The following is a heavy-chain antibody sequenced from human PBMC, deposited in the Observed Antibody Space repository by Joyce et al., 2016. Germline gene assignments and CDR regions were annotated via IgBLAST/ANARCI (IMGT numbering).Heavy chain of an antibody. D-gene: IGHD2-15*01. CDR2: IFNDGSNK. CDR3: ARGSGSYSGVWAGRVYFDY. CDR1: GFTFSTYA. J-gene: IGHJ4*02. V-gene: IGHV3-33*01. Sequence: QVQVVESGGGVVQPGRSLRLSCAASGFTFSTYAMHWVRQAPGKGLEWVELIFNDGSNKYYADSVKGRFTISRDNPKNTVYLRLNSLRVEDTAVYYCARGSGSYSGVWAGRVYFDYWGQGTLVTVSS.